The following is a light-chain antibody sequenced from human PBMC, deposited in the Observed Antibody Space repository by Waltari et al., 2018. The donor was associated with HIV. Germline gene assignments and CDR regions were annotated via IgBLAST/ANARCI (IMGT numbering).Light chain of an antibody. CDR1: SSAVGSYYL. CDR2: EGN. CDR3: CAYEGSSTFVV. V-gene: IGLV2-23*01. Sequence: SALTHPASVSGSPGQSITVSCTGTSSAVGSYYLVSWYHPPPGKAPNLKIYEGNKRPSGVSNRFSGSKSGNTASLTIGGLQAEDEADYYCCAYEGSSTFVVFGGGTKLTVL. J-gene: IGLJ2*01.